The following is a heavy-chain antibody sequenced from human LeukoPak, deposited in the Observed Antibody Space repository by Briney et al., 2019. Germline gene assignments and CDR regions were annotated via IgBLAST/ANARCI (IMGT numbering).Heavy chain of an antibody. CDR2: INPNSGGT. V-gene: IGHV1-2*02. CDR3: ARVKNYYDSSGYLYYFDY. CDR1: GYTFTGYY. J-gene: IGHJ4*02. Sequence: GASVKVSCKASGYTFTGYYIHWVRQAPGQGLEWMGWINPNSGGTNYTQKFQGRVTMTRDTSISTACMELSRLRSDDTAVYYCARVKNYYDSSGYLYYFDYWGQGTLVTVSS. D-gene: IGHD3-22*01.